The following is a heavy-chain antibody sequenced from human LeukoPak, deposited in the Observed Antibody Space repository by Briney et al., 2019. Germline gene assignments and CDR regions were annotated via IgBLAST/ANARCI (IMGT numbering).Heavy chain of an antibody. D-gene: IGHD3-10*01. J-gene: IGHJ4*02. CDR3: ARDFYGSGSR. CDR2: ISSSSSYI. CDR1: GFTFSSYS. V-gene: IGHV3-21*01. Sequence: GGSLRLSCAASGFTFSSYSMNWVRQAPGKGLEWVSSISSSSSYIYYADSVKGRSTISRDNAKNTLYLQMNSLRAEDTAVYYCARDFYGSGSRWGQGTLVTVSS.